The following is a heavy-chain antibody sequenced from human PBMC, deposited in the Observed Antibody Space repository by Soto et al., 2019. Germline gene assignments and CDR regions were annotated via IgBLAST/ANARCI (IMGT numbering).Heavy chain of an antibody. D-gene: IGHD2-2*01. CDR1: GFTFGSYA. CDR2: LGGNGFTT. V-gene: IGHV3-23*01. CDR3: AKALRPSLNFFYYMAV. Sequence: EVQLLESGGGLVQPGGSLRLSCVVSGFTFGSYAMSWVRQAPEKGPEWVAILGGNGFTTYYADSVKGRFTISGDKSKSTLFLQMNSLRADDTGVYYCAKALRPSLNFFYYMAVWGRGTPVTVSS. J-gene: IGHJ6*03.